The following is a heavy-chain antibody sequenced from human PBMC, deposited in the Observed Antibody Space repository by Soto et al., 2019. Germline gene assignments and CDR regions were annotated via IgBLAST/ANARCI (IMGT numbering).Heavy chain of an antibody. D-gene: IGHD1-26*01. V-gene: IGHV3-23*01. Sequence: EVQLLESGGGLVQPGGSLRLSCAASGFTFSSYAMSWVRQAPGKGLEWVSSISGSGDTIYYADSVKGRFTISRDNSKNTLYLHMDRLRAEDTALYYCAKGPGSYSDFDYWGQGTLVTVSS. CDR3: AKGPGSYSDFDY. J-gene: IGHJ4*02. CDR2: ISGSGDTI. CDR1: GFTFSSYA.